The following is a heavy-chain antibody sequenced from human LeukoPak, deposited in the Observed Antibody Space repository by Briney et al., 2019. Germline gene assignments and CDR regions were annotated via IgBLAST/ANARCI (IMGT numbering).Heavy chain of an antibody. CDR2: INPSDGST. Sequence: GASVKVSCKASVYTFTSYYMHWVRQSPGQGLEWIGIINPSDGSTTYAQRFQGRVTMTRDTSTSTVYMELSSLRSEDTAVYYCARHQGAGEYPFDYWGQGTLVTVAS. CDR1: VYTFTSYY. D-gene: IGHD3-16*01. V-gene: IGHV1-46*01. CDR3: ARHQGAGEYPFDY. J-gene: IGHJ4*02.